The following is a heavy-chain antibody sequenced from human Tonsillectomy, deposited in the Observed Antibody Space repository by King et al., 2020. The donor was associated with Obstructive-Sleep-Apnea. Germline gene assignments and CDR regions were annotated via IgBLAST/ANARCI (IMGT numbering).Heavy chain of an antibody. CDR1: GFPFSSYW. CDR2: IKQDGNDK. CDR3: ARWTVTLTWLDP. Sequence: QLVQSGGGLVQPGGSLRLSCAASGFPFSSYWMTWVRQAPGKGLEWVANIKQDGNDKYYVDSVKGRFTISRDNAKNSLFLQMNRLRAEDTAVYYCARWTVTLTWLDPWGQGTLVTVSS. J-gene: IGHJ5*02. V-gene: IGHV3-7*03. D-gene: IGHD4-17*01.